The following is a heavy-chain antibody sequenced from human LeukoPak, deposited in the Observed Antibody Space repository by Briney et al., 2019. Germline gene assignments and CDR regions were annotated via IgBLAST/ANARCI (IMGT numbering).Heavy chain of an antibody. CDR3: ARSYYYGSGSPPWPFDY. CDR1: GFTFSSYA. Sequence: PGGSLRLSCAASGFTFSSYAMSWVRQAPGKGLEWVSAISGSGGSTYYADSVKGRFTISRDNSKNTLYLQMNSLRAEDTAVYYCARSYYYGSGSPPWPFDYWGQGTLVTVSS. V-gene: IGHV3-23*01. J-gene: IGHJ4*02. D-gene: IGHD3-10*01. CDR2: ISGSGGST.